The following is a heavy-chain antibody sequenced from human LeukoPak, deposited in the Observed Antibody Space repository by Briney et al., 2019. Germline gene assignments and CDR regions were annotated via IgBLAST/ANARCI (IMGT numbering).Heavy chain of an antibody. V-gene: IGHV3-48*03. CDR2: ISSSGSTR. D-gene: IGHD6-19*01. CDR1: GFTLRSYE. CDR3: ARGLSTAVAGFDY. J-gene: IGHJ4*02. Sequence: GGSLRLSCAASGFTLRSYEVNWVRRAPGKGLEWVSYISSSGSTRYYADSVKGRFTVSRVNDKNSLYLQMNGLRGEDTAVYYCARGLSTAVAGFDYWGQGSPVTVSS.